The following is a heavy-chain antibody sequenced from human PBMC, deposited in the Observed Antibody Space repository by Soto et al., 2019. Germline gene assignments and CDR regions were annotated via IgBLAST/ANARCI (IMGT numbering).Heavy chain of an antibody. D-gene: IGHD4-17*01. CDR1: GYTFTSYD. Sequence: ASVKVSCKASGYTFTSYDINWVRQATGQGLEWMGRMNPNSGNTSYAQKFQGRVTITTNNSISTAYMELSSLRSEDTAVYYCARDRSGDYRNYYYYYMDVWGKGTTVTVSS. J-gene: IGHJ6*03. V-gene: IGHV1-8*01. CDR2: MNPNSGNT. CDR3: ARDRSGDYRNYYYYYMDV.